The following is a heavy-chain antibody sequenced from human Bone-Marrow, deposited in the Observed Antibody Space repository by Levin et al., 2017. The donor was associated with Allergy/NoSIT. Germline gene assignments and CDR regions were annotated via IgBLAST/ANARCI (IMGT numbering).Heavy chain of an antibody. V-gene: IGHV7-4-1*02. CDR1: GYNFISYP. CDR2: INTRTEKP. J-gene: IGHJ6*03. D-gene: IGHD6-19*01. CDR3: ARDPSQLYSSAWRDYYYYYMDV. Sequence: ASVKVSCKASGYNFISYPIIWVRQAPGQGLEWMAWINTRTEKPTYAQGFTGRFVFSLDTSVSTAYLQITSLKPEDTAVYYCARDPSQLYSSAWRDYYYYYMDVWGKGSTVTVSS.